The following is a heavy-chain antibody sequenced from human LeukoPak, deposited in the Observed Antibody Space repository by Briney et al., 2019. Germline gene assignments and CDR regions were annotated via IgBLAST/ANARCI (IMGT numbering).Heavy chain of an antibody. D-gene: IGHD3-10*01. CDR1: GFSFSNYW. J-gene: IGHJ4*02. Sequence: GGSLRLSCAAPGFSFSNYWMGWVRQAPGKGLACVANIKTDGSETCYVDSVKGRFTISRDNAKNSLFLQMNSLRAEDTAIYYCVSAIRGSPIDYWGQGTLVSVPS. CDR2: IKTDGSET. CDR3: VSAIRGSPIDY. V-gene: IGHV3-7*01.